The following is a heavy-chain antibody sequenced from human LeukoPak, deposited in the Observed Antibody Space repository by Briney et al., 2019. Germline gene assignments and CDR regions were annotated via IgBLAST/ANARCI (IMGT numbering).Heavy chain of an antibody. D-gene: IGHD6-19*01. CDR3: AKDSDIAVAGSDDALDV. CDR2: ISFDGSIE. V-gene: IGHV3-30*18. CDR1: GFTFSTYG. J-gene: IGHJ3*01. Sequence: GGSLRLSCAASGFTFSTYGMYWVRQTPGKGLEWVALISFDGSIEYYVDPVKGRFTISRDNSKNTLFLQMNSLRPEDTAVYYCAKDSDIAVAGSDDALDVWGQGTMVTVSS.